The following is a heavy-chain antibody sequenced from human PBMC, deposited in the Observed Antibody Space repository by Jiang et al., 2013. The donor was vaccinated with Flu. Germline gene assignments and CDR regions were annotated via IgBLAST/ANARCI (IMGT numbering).Heavy chain of an antibody. CDR3: ARMMASRVGATFRDDY. Sequence: QLLESGGDLVQPGGSLRLSCAASGFTFSSYSMNWVRQAPGKGLEWVSYISSSSSTIYYADSVKGRFTISRDNAKNSLYLQMNSLRDEDTAVYYCARMMASRVGATFRDDYWGQGTLVTVSS. CDR1: GFTFSSYS. D-gene: IGHD1-26*01. CDR2: ISSSSSTI. V-gene: IGHV3-48*02. J-gene: IGHJ4*02.